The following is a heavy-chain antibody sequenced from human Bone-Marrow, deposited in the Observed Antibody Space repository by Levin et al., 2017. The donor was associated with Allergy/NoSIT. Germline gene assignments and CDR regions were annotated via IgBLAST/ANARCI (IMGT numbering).Heavy chain of an antibody. Sequence: GGSLRLSCAASGFTFNTYAMNWVRQAPGKGLEWVSGISSSGISTYYADSVKGRFTISRDNSKDTVYLQMDSLRAEDTAVYFCAKATPEDDCSGTTCHIYYYYALDVWGRGTTVTVSS. CDR2: ISSSGIST. CDR3: AKATPEDDCSGTTCHIYYYYALDV. CDR1: GFTFNTYA. V-gene: IGHV3-23*01. J-gene: IGHJ6*02. D-gene: IGHD2-2*01.